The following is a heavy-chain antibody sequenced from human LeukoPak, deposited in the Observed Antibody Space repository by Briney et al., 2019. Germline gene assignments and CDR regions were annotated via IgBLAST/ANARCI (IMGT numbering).Heavy chain of an antibody. CDR1: GGSIRSSTYY. CDR2: IHYTGTT. V-gene: IGHV4-39*01. J-gene: IGHJ4*02. CDR3: ARLGGYYDPPDY. D-gene: IGHD3-22*01. Sequence: SETLSLTCTVSGGSIRSSTYYWAWIRQPPGKGLEWIGTIHYTGTTYYNPSLKSRVTISVDTSKNQFSLNLSSVTAADTTFYYSARLGGYYDPPDYWGQGTLVTVSS.